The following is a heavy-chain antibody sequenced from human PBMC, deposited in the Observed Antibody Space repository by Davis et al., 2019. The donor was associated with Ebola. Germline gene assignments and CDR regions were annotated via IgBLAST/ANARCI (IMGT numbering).Heavy chain of an antibody. Sequence: GESLKISCAASGFTFSSYWMHWVRQTPGKGLEWVAVIWYDGSNKNYGDSVKGRFTISRDDSKNTVYLEMTSLRVEDTAVYYCARDHNSRRHDLFDSWGPGTLVTVSS. CDR1: GFTFSSYW. V-gene: IGHV3-33*08. CDR2: IWYDGSNK. D-gene: IGHD2/OR15-2a*01. J-gene: IGHJ4*02. CDR3: ARDHNSRRHDLFDS.